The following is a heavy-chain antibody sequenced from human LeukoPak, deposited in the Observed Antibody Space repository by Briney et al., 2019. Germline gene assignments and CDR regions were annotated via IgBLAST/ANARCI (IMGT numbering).Heavy chain of an antibody. V-gene: IGHV4-39*01. J-gene: IGHJ4*02. D-gene: IGHD2-21*02. CDR3: AREAYCGGDCYAGGDY. CDR1: GGSISSSSHY. CDR2: IYYSGST. Sequence: SETLSLTCTVSGGSISSSSHYWGWIRQPPGKGLEWIGSIYYSGSTYYNPSLKSRVTISVDTSKNQFSLKLSSVTAADTAVYYCAREAYCGGDCYAGGDYWGQGTLVTVSS.